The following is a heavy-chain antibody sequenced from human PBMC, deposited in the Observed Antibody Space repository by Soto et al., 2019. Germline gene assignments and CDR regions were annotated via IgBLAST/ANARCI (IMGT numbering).Heavy chain of an antibody. Sequence: SVKVSCKASGGTFSSYAISWVRQAPGQGLEWMGGIIPIFGTANYAQKFQGRVTITADESTSTAYMELSSLRSEDTAVYYCARDLLRWYRERGAFDIWGQGTMVTVSS. V-gene: IGHV1-69*13. CDR3: ARDLLRWYRERGAFDI. CDR1: GGTFSSYA. J-gene: IGHJ3*02. CDR2: IIPIFGTA. D-gene: IGHD4-17*01.